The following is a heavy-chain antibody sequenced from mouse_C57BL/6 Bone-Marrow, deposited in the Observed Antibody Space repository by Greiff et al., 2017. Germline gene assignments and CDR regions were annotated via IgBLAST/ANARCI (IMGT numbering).Heavy chain of an antibody. V-gene: IGHV1-52*01. J-gene: IGHJ4*01. CDR1: GYTFTSYW. CDR3: ARGGLRRGYYFAMDY. CDR2: IDPSDSET. Sequence: VKLQQPGAELVRPGSSVKLSCKASGYTFTSYWMHWVKQRPIQGLEWIGNIDPSDSETHYNQKFKDKATLTVDKSSSTAYMQLSSLTSKDSAVYYCARGGLRRGYYFAMDYWGQGTSVTVSS. D-gene: IGHD2-4*01.